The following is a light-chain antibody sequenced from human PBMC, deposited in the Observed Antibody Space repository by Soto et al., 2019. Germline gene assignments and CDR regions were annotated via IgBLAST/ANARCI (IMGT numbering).Light chain of an antibody. Sequence: DIQMTQSPSTLSASLGDRVTIICRASRSVDKWLAWYQQKSGKAPKLLIYEASHLQSGVPSRFGGSGSGTEFTLTINNLQPEDVATYYCLQFYNFSWTFGQGTKVEIK. CDR3: LQFYNFSWT. CDR1: RSVDKW. J-gene: IGKJ1*01. V-gene: IGKV1-5*02. CDR2: EAS.